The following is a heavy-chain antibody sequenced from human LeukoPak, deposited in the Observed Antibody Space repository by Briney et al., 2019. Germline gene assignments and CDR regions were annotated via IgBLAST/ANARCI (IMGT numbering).Heavy chain of an antibody. CDR3: ARGDCGGDCYDY. Sequence: ASVKVSCKASGYTFTGYYMQWVRQAPGQGLEWMGWISAYNGNTKYVQKLQGRVTMTTDTSTSTAYMELRSLRSDDTAVYYCARGDCGGDCYDYWGQGTLVTVSS. D-gene: IGHD2-21*01. V-gene: IGHV1-18*04. J-gene: IGHJ4*02. CDR2: ISAYNGNT. CDR1: GYTFTGYY.